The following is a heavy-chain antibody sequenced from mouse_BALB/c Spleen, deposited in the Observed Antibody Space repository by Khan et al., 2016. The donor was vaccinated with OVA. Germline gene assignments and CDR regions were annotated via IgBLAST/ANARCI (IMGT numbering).Heavy chain of an antibody. CDR1: GYTFTNYG. CDR3: ARVGYSGTMDY. CDR2: INTYTGQP. V-gene: IGHV9-3-1*01. D-gene: IGHD2-14*01. Sequence: QVQLKESGPELKKPGETVKISCKASGYTFTNYGMNWVKQAPGKGLKWMGWINTYTGQPTYADDFKGRFAFSLETSASTAYLQINNLKNEDTATYCCARVGYSGTMDYWGQGTSVTVSS. J-gene: IGHJ4*01.